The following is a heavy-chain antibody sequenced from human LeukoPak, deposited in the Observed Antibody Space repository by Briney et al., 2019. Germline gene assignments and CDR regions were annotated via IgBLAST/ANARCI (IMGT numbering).Heavy chain of an antibody. Sequence: PGGSLRLSGAASGFTFSSYAMSWVRQAPGKGLEWVSAISGSGGSTYYADSVKGRFTISRDNSKNTLYLQVNSLRAEDTAIYYCAKDATTVVTPQYFDYWGQGTLVTVSS. CDR3: AKDATTVVTPQYFDY. V-gene: IGHV3-23*01. CDR1: GFTFSSYA. J-gene: IGHJ4*02. D-gene: IGHD4-23*01. CDR2: ISGSGGST.